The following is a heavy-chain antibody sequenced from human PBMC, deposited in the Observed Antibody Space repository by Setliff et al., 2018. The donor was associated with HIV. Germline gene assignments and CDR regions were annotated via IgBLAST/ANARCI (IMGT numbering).Heavy chain of an antibody. CDR3: ARRFGYSYGFWFFED. CDR1: GYAFGSYD. J-gene: IGHJ4*02. D-gene: IGHD5-12*01. V-gene: IGHV1-8*02. CDR2: MNPTSGNT. Sequence: ASVKVSCKASGYAFGSYDIHWVRQVSGQGLDWVAWMNPTSGNTGSAQRFQGRVATTRNTSITTAYLEVKSHNHDDTAIYYCARRFGYSYGFWFFEDWGQGTRVTVSS.